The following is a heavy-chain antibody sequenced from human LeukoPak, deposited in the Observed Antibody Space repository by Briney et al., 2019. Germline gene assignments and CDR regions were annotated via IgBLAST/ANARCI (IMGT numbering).Heavy chain of an antibody. CDR2: INHSGST. Sequence: SETLSLTCAVYGGSFSGYYWSWIRQPPGKGLEWIGEINHSGSTNYNPSLKSRVTISVDTSKNQFSLKLSSVTAADTAVYYCARYSSSWYYFDYWGQGTLVTVSS. J-gene: IGHJ4*02. D-gene: IGHD6-13*01. CDR3: ARYSSSWYYFDY. CDR1: GGSFSGYY. V-gene: IGHV4-34*01.